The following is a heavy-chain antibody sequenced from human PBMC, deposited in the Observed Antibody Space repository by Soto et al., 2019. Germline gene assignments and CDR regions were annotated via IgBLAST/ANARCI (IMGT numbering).Heavy chain of an antibody. CDR1: GFTFSSYA. J-gene: IGHJ6*02. CDR3: AKVSGEDIVVVVFATLPFRYYYVMDF. D-gene: IGHD2-15*01. Sequence: GGSLRLSCAASGFTFSSYAMSWVRQAPGKGLEWVSAISGSGGSTYYADSVKGRFTISRDNSKNTLYLQMNSLRAEDTAVYYCAKVSGEDIVVVVFATLPFRYYYVMDFWGQGTTVTGSS. CDR2: ISGSGGST. V-gene: IGHV3-23*01.